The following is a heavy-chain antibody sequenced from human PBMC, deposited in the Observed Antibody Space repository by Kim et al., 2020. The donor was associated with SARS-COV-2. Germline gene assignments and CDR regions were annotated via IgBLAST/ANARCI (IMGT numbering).Heavy chain of an antibody. Sequence: GGSLRLSCAASGFTFDDYAMHWVRQAPGKGLEWVSGISWNSGSIGYADSVKGRFTISRDNAKNSLYLQMNSLRAEDTALYYCAKDIQWLVDYGMDVWGQGTTVTVSS. J-gene: IGHJ6*02. CDR2: ISWNSGSI. CDR3: AKDIQWLVDYGMDV. V-gene: IGHV3-9*01. D-gene: IGHD6-19*01. CDR1: GFTFDDYA.